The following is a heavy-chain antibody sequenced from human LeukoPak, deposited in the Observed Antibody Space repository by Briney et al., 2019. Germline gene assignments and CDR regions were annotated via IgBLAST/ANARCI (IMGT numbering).Heavy chain of an antibody. CDR1: GYTFIAYY. V-gene: IGHV1-2*02. Sequence: GASVKVSCKASGYTFIAYYIHWVRQAPGQGLEWMGWINPNSGGTKFLQEFQGRVTMTRDTSINTAYMELYSLTSDDTAMYYCARGGANREAFDIWGQGTMVTVSS. D-gene: IGHD1-26*01. J-gene: IGHJ3*02. CDR3: ARGGANREAFDI. CDR2: INPNSGGT.